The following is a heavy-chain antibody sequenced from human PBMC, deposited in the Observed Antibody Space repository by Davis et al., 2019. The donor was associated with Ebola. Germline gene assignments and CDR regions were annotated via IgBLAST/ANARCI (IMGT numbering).Heavy chain of an antibody. CDR3: ARAGGFWFGPASPMDV. CDR2: IYYSGST. J-gene: IGHJ6*02. D-gene: IGHD3-10*01. CDR1: GGSISSYY. Sequence: PGGSLRLSCTVSGGSISSYYWSWIRQPPGKGLEWIGYIYYSGSTNYNPSLKSRVTISVDTSKNQFSLKLSSVTAADTAVYYCARAGGFWFGPASPMDVWGQGTTVTVSS. V-gene: IGHV4-59*01.